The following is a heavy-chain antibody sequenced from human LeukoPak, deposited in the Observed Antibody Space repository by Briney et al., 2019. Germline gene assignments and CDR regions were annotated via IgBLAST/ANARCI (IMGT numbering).Heavy chain of an antibody. V-gene: IGHV1-69*04. CDR3: ARDHTGITIFGGSWFDP. J-gene: IGHJ5*02. CDR1: GGTFSSYA. Sequence: SVKVSCKASGGTFSSYAISWVRQAPGQGLEWMGRIIPIFGIANYAQKFQGRVTITASKSTSTAYMELSSLRSEDTAVYYCARDHTGITIFGGSWFDPWGQGTLVTVSS. CDR2: IIPIFGIA. D-gene: IGHD3-3*01.